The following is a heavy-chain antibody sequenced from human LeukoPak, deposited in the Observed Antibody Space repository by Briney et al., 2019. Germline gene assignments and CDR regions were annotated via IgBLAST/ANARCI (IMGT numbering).Heavy chain of an antibody. V-gene: IGHV3-7*01. Sequence: GGSLRLSCAASGFTFSNYWMSWVRQAPGKGLEWVANIKQDGSEKYYVDSVKGRLTISRDNAKNSLYLQMNSLRAEDTAVYYCARDKGTVTIFDCWGQGTLVTVSS. CDR3: ARDKGTVTIFDC. CDR2: IKQDGSEK. J-gene: IGHJ4*02. D-gene: IGHD4-11*01. CDR1: GFTFSNYW.